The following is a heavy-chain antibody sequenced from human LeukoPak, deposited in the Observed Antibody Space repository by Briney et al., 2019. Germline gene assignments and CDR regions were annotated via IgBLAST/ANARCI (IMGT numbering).Heavy chain of an antibody. J-gene: IGHJ3*02. D-gene: IGHD1-1*01. Sequence: GSLRLSXTVSGGSISSGSYYWSRIRQPPGKGLEWIGYIYYSGSTNYNPSLKSRVTISVDTSKNQFSLKLSSVTAADTAVYYSARANDFRENAFDIWGQGTMVTVSS. CDR2: IYYSGST. CDR3: ARANDFRENAFDI. V-gene: IGHV4-61*01. CDR1: GGSISSGSYY.